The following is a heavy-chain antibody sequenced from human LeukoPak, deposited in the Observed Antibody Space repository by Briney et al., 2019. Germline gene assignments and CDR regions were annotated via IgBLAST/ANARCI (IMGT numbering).Heavy chain of an antibody. CDR2: ISSSSSTI. V-gene: IGHV3-48*01. CDR3: ARVDDRGDYPYFDY. Sequence: GGSLRLSCAASGFTFSSYSMNWVRQAPGKGLEWVSYISSSSSTIYYADSVKGRFTISRDNSKNTLYLQMNSLRAEDTAVYYCARVDDRGDYPYFDYWGQGTLVTVSS. CDR1: GFTFSSYS. D-gene: IGHD4-17*01. J-gene: IGHJ4*02.